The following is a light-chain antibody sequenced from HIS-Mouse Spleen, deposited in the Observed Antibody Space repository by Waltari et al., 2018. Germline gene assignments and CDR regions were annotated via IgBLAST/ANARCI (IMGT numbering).Light chain of an antibody. V-gene: IGKV3-15*01. CDR3: QQYNNWPIT. J-gene: IGKJ5*01. CDR1: QSVSSN. CDR2: GAS. Sequence: EIVMTQSPATLSVSPGERATLSCRASQSVSSNLAWYQQKPGQAPRLLSYGASTRATGIPARCSGSGSGTEFTLTISSMQSEDFAVYYCQQYNNWPITFGQGTRLEIK.